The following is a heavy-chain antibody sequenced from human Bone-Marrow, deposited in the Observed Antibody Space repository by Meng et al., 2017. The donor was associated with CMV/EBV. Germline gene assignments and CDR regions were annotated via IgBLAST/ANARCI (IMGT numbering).Heavy chain of an antibody. CDR3: AKGDMYMGYFDY. V-gene: IGHV3-30*02. J-gene: IGHJ4*02. D-gene: IGHD1-14*01. Sequence: GESLKISCAASGFTFSSYWMSWVRQAPGRGLEWVAFIRFDESEKYYGDSVTGRFTISRDNSKNTLYLQMSSLRGDDTALYYCAKGDMYMGYFDYWGQGTLVTVSS. CDR1: GFTFSSYW. CDR2: IRFDESEK.